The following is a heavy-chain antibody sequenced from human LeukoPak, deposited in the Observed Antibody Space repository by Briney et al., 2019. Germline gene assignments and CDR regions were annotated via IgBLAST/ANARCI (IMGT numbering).Heavy chain of an antibody. J-gene: IGHJ4*02. CDR2: ISYDGSNK. Sequence: GGSLRLSCAASGFTFSSYAMHWVRQAPGKGLEWVAVISYDGSNKYYADFVKGRFTISRDSSKNTLYLQMNSLRAEDTAVYYCARDRGKRYCSSTSCFRARLVYWGQGTLVTVSS. CDR3: ARDRGKRYCSSTSCFRARLVY. V-gene: IGHV3-30-3*01. D-gene: IGHD2-2*01. CDR1: GFTFSSYA.